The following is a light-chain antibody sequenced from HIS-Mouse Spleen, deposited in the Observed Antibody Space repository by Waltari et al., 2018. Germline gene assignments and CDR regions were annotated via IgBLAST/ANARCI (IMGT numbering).Light chain of an antibody. J-gene: IGLJ2*01. CDR2: KDS. CDR1: ALPKQY. CDR3: QSADSSGTYV. V-gene: IGLV3-25*03. Sequence: SYELTQPPSVSVSPGQTARITCSGDALPKQYAYWYQQKPGQAPVLVIYKDSERPSGIPDRVSGSSSGTTVTLTISGVQAEDEADYYCQSADSSGTYVFGGGTKLTVL.